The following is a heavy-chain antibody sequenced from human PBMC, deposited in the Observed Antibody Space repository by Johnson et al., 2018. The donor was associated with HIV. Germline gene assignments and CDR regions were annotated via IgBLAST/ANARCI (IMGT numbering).Heavy chain of an antibody. Sequence: VQLVESGGGVVQPGRSLRLSCAASDFTYTNNAIHWVRQAPGKGLEWVAVISYDGTNTYYADYVKGRFTISRDNSRNTVYLQMIILRPKDTAMYYCASGVTARARLLSWGQGTMVTVSS. CDR1: DFTYTNNA. J-gene: IGHJ3*01. CDR2: ISYDGTNT. CDR3: ASGVTARARLLS. D-gene: IGHD3-16*01. V-gene: IGHV3-30*04.